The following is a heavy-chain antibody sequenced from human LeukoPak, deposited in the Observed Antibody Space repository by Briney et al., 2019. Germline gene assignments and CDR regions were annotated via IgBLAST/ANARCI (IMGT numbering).Heavy chain of an antibody. CDR2: IIVIFGSA. J-gene: IGHJ6*02. V-gene: IGHV1-69*01. D-gene: IGHD3-22*01. Sequence: SVKVSCKASGGTFSSYAISWVRQAPGQGLEWMGGIIVIFGSANYAQKFQGRVTITADESTSTAYMELSSLKSEDTAVYYCARDPYYYDSSGEGEYGMDVWGQGTTVTVSS. CDR1: GGTFSSYA. CDR3: ARDPYYYDSSGEGEYGMDV.